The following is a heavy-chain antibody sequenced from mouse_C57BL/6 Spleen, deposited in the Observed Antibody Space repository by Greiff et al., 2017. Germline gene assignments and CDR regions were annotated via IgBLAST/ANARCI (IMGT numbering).Heavy chain of an antibody. Sequence: VKLMESGPGLVQPSQSLSITCTVSGFSLTSYGVHWVRQSPGKGLEWLGVIWSGGSTDYKAAFISRLSISKDNSKSQVFFKMNSLQADDTAIYYCAREDGLPHYYAMDYWGQGASVTVSS. CDR2: IWSGGST. D-gene: IGHD2-4*01. V-gene: IGHV2-2*01. CDR3: AREDGLPHYYAMDY. J-gene: IGHJ4*01. CDR1: GFSLTSYG.